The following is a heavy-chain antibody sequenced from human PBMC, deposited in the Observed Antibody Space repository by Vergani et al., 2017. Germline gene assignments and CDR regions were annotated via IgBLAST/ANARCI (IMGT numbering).Heavy chain of an antibody. J-gene: IGHJ4*02. CDR3: ARVSPRIAAADIDY. CDR1: GFTFSSYA. Sequence: QVQLVESGGGVVQPGRSLRLSCAASGFTFSSYAMHWVRQAPGKGLEWVAVISYDGSNKYYADSVKGRFTISRDNSKNTLYLQMNSLRAEDTAVYYCARVSPRIAAADIDYWGQGTLVTVSS. CDR2: ISYDGSNK. V-gene: IGHV3-30-3*01. D-gene: IGHD6-13*01.